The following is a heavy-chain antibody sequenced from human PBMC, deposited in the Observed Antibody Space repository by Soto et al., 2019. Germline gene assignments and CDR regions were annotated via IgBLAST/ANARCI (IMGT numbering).Heavy chain of an antibody. CDR2: ISGSGDTT. CDR1: GFTFSSYD. Sequence: GGSLRLSCVASGFTFSSYDMSWVRQTPGKGLEWVSSISGSGDTTEFADSVKGRFTISRDNSKNTLYLEVSSLRAEDTAVYYCARESGYDNFWGSQRYTVTFFDYWGQGTLVTVSS. V-gene: IGHV3-23*01. CDR3: ARESGYDNFWGSQRYTVTFFDY. D-gene: IGHD3-16*02. J-gene: IGHJ4*02.